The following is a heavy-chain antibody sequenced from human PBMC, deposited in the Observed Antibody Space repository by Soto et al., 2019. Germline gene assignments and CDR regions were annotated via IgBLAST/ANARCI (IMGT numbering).Heavy chain of an antibody. CDR1: VGSLRGQH. CDR2: HHSDST. J-gene: IGHJ4*02. Sequence: QVQLQESGPGLVKPSETLSLTCTVSVGSLRGQHWSWIRQPPGKGLEWIGHHSDSTNYNPSLKRRINIPTDTSKNQSSLTLSPVTAAGTAVYYCATYTVGEGGRGYWGQGTLVTVSS. CDR3: ATYTVGEGGRGY. V-gene: IGHV4-4*09. D-gene: IGHD3-16*01.